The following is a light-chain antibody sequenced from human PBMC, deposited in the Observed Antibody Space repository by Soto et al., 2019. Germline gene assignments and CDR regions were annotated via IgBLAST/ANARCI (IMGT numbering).Light chain of an antibody. J-gene: IGKJ3*01. Sequence: EIVLTQSPDTLSLSPGERATLSCRASQSVGSSLAWYQRKPGQAPRLLIYVASNRATGIPARFSGSGSGSDIALTISSLEPEDLAVYYCQRRSNWPPQLTFGPGTKVDIK. CDR3: QRRSNWPPQLT. CDR2: VAS. CDR1: QSVGSS. V-gene: IGKV3-11*01.